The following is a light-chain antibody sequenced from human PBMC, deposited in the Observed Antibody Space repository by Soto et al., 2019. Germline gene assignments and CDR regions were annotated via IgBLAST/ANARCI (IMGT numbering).Light chain of an antibody. CDR1: SSDVGGYNY. CDR2: EVS. Sequence: QSALTQPPSASGSPGQSVAISCTGTSSDVGGYNYVSWYQHHPGKAPKLMIYEVSRRPSGVSDRFSGSKSGNTASLTVSGLQAEDEADYYCSSYSGSSNLVFGGGTKLTVL. CDR3: SSYSGSSNLV. J-gene: IGLJ3*02. V-gene: IGLV2-8*01.